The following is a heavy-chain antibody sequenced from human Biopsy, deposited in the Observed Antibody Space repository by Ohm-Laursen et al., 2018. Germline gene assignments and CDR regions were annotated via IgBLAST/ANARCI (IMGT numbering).Heavy chain of an antibody. Sequence: SVKVSCKVSGYTLNELSMHWVRRVPGKGLEWMGGFAPENGKTVYAQNFQARVSLTEDTSTDTAYMELRSLRSEDTAVYYCAADINVWNVNYWGQGTQVTVSS. V-gene: IGHV1-24*01. CDR3: AADINVWNVNY. CDR1: GYTLNELS. CDR2: FAPENGKT. D-gene: IGHD1-1*01. J-gene: IGHJ4*02.